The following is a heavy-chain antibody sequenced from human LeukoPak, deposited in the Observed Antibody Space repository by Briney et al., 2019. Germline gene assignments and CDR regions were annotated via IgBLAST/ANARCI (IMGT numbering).Heavy chain of an antibody. CDR1: GFTFSSHA. V-gene: IGHV3-23*01. CDR2: ISGSGGST. D-gene: IGHD1-26*01. Sequence: GGSLRLSCAASGFTFSSHAMSWVRQAPGKGLEWVSAISGSGGSTYYADSVKGRFTISRDNAKNTLYLQMNSLRAEDTAVYYCAREGGVVGATTDAFDIWGQGTMVSVSS. J-gene: IGHJ3*02. CDR3: AREGGVVGATTDAFDI.